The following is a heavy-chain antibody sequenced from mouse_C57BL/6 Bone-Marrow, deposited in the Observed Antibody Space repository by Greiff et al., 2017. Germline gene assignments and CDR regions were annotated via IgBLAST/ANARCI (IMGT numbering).Heavy chain of an antibody. D-gene: IGHD2-3*01. CDR3: ARERGGYSFDY. J-gene: IGHJ2*01. CDR1: GYTFTSYW. CDR2: IDPSDSYT. Sequence: VQLQQPGAELVMPGASVKLSCKASGYTFTSYWMHWVKQRPGQGLEWIGEIDPSDSYTNYHQKFKGKSTLTVDKSSSTAYMQLSSLTSEDSAVYYCARERGGYSFDYWGQGTTLTVSS. V-gene: IGHV1-69*01.